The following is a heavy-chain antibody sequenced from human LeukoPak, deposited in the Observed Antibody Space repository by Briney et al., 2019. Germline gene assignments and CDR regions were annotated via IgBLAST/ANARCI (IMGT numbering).Heavy chain of an antibody. Sequence: GASVKVSCKASGYTFTGYYMHWVRQAPGQGLEWMGWINPNSGGTNYAQKFQGRVTMTRNTSISTAYMELSSLRSEDTAVYYCATTYYYDMEGGWFDPWGQGTLVTVSS. V-gene: IGHV1-2*02. CDR1: GYTFTGYY. CDR3: ATTYYYDMEGGWFDP. J-gene: IGHJ5*02. CDR2: INPNSGGT. D-gene: IGHD3-22*01.